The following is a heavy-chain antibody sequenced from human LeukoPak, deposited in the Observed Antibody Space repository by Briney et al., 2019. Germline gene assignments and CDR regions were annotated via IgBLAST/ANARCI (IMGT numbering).Heavy chain of an antibody. CDR3: ATLRFLEWFSYYYYMDV. V-gene: IGHV1-69-2*01. D-gene: IGHD3-3*01. J-gene: IGHJ6*03. CDR1: GYTFTDYY. CDR2: VDPEDGET. Sequence: ASVKVSCKVSGYTFTDYYMHWVQQAPGKGLEWMGLVDPEDGETIYAEKFQGRVTITADTSTDTAYMELSSLRSEDRAVYYCATLRFLEWFSYYYYMDVWGKGTTVTVSS.